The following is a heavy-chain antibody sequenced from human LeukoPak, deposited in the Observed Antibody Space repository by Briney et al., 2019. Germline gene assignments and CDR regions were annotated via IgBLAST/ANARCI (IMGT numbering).Heavy chain of an antibody. CDR2: ISSSGSKT. CDR3: ANEIRPNDY. V-gene: IGHV3-23*01. D-gene: IGHD4-17*01. J-gene: IGHJ4*02. CDR1: EFDFSSHA. Sequence: GGSLRLPCAASEFDFSSHAMTWVRQAPGKGLEWVSAISSSGSKTYYADSVKGRFTISRDNSKNTLYLQMNSLRAEDTAVYYCANEIRPNDYWGQGTQVTVSS.